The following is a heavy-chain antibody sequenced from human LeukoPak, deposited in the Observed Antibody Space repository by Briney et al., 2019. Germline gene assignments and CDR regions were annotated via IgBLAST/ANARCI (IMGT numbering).Heavy chain of an antibody. CDR3: ARGLYDSSGYYYFYFDY. J-gene: IGHJ4*02. D-gene: IGHD3-22*01. CDR1: GGSISTYY. Sequence: LETLSLTCTVSGGSISTYYWSWIRQPPGKGLEWIGYIYYSGSTNYNPSLKSRVTISVDTSKNQFSLKVTSVTAADTAVYYCARGLYDSSGYYYFYFDYWGQGTLVTVSS. V-gene: IGHV4-59*01. CDR2: IYYSGST.